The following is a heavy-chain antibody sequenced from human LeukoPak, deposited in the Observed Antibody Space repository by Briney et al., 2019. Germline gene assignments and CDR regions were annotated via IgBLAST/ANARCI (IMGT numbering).Heavy chain of an antibody. CDR1: GGSVSSGSYY. CDR2: ISASGGTT. D-gene: IGHD6-13*01. J-gene: IGHJ4*02. V-gene: IGHV3-23*01. CDR3: AKDKAPGSWHTPSDY. Sequence: ETLSLTCTVSGGSVSSGSYYWSWIRQAPGKGLEWVSGISASGGTTYYADSVKGRFTISRDNSKNTLYLQMNSLRGEDTAVYYCAKDKAPGSWHTPSDYWGQGTLVTVSS.